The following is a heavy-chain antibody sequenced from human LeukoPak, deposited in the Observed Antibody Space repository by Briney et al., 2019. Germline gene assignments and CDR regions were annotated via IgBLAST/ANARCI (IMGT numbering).Heavy chain of an antibody. CDR2: ISSSSSTI. D-gene: IGHD1-1*01. CDR3: ARAERLVSGVSPKHYYDY. V-gene: IGHV3-11*04. CDR1: GFTFSDYY. Sequence: GGSLRLSCAASGFTFSDYYMSWIRQAPGKGLEWVSYISSSSSTIYYADSVKGRFTISRDNAKNSLYLQMNSLRAEDTAVYYCARAERLVSGVSPKHYYDYWGQGTLVTVSS. J-gene: IGHJ4*02.